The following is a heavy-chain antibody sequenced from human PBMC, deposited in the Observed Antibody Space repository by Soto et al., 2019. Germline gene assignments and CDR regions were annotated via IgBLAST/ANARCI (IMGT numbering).Heavy chain of an antibody. CDR3: GGVVEGATRTTVFDS. D-gene: IGHD2-21*01. CDR2: VYYSGGA. Sequence: LETLSLTGAVSGGSIQNSHSFWGWIRQPPGKGLEFIANVYYSGGAHYNPSFKSRVTISVDTATNQVSLRMSSVTAADTAVYFCGGVVEGATRTTVFDSWGQGTLVTSPQ. J-gene: IGHJ5*01. CDR1: GGSIQNSHSF. V-gene: IGHV4-39*01.